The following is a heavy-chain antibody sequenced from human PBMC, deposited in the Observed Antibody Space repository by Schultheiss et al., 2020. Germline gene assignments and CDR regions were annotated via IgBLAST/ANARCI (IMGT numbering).Heavy chain of an antibody. V-gene: IGHV4-59*01. J-gene: IGHJ6*02. Sequence: SETLSLTCTVSGASFSSYYWSWIRQPPGKGLEWIGYIYYSGSTNYNPSLKSRVTISVDTSKNQFSLRLSSVTAADTAVYYCARVGNYYDSSGYPIYYYGMDVWGQGTTVTVS. CDR3: ARVGNYYDSSGYPIYYYGMDV. D-gene: IGHD3-22*01. CDR2: IYYSGST. CDR1: GASFSSYY.